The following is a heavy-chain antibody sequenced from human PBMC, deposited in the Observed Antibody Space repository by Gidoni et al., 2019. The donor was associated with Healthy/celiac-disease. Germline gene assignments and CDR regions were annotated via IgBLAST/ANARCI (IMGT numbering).Heavy chain of an antibody. Sequence: QITLKESGPTLVKPTQTLTLTCPSSGFPLSTSGVGVGWSRQPPGKALEWLALIYWDDDKRYSPSLKSRLTITNDTSKNQVVLTMTNMDPVDTATYYCAHSRFSSYYDYVWRSYPPTHWFDPWGQGTLVTVSS. J-gene: IGHJ5*02. CDR1: GFPLSTSGVG. CDR3: AHSRFSSYYDYVWRSYPPTHWFDP. CDR2: IYWDDDK. V-gene: IGHV2-5*02. D-gene: IGHD3-16*02.